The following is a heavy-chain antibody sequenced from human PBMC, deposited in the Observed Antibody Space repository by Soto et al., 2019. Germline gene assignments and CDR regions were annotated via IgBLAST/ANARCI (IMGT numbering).Heavy chain of an antibody. CDR2: ISFDGANT. CDR1: GFTFSSYN. Sequence: GGSLRLSCVVSGFTFSSYNMHWVRQAPGEGLEWVAVISFDGANTFYADSVKGRFTISRDISRDTLYLQMSRLRVEDTAIYYCARDGYNRGGFDYWGQGTLVTVSS. D-gene: IGHD3-10*01. CDR3: ARDGYNRGGFDY. V-gene: IGHV3-30-3*01. J-gene: IGHJ4*02.